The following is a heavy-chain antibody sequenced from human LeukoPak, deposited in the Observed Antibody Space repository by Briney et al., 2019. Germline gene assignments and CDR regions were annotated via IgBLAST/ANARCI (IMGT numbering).Heavy chain of an antibody. CDR1: GFTFSSYW. J-gene: IGHJ6*03. D-gene: IGHD2-2*03. CDR2: IKQDGSEK. Sequence: RPGGSLRLSCAASGFTFSSYWMSWVRQAPGKGLEWVANIKQDGSEKYYVDSVKGRFTISRDNAKNSLYLQMNSLRAEDTAVYYCARGLGIARIPGRVYYYYYYMDVWGKGTTVTVSS. CDR3: ARGLGIARIPGRVYYYYYYMDV. V-gene: IGHV3-7*01.